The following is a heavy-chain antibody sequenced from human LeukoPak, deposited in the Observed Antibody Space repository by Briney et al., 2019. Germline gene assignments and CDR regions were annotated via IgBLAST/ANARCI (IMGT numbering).Heavy chain of an antibody. Sequence: GGSLRLSCTASGFTFSSYSVNWVRQAPGKGLEWVSSISGTTSYTYHADSVKGRFTISRDNAKNSLSLQMNSLRAEDTAVYYCATTMPAAYSSSRGFDSWGPGTLVTVSS. J-gene: IGHJ4*02. V-gene: IGHV3-21*01. D-gene: IGHD6-13*01. CDR1: GFTFSSYS. CDR2: ISGTTSYT. CDR3: ATTMPAAYSSSRGFDS.